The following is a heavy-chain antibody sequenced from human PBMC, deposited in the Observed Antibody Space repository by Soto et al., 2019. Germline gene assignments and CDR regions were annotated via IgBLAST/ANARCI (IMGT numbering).Heavy chain of an antibody. V-gene: IGHV4-39*01. CDR1: GGSISSSSYY. CDR2: IYYSGST. D-gene: IGHD3-9*01. Sequence: SETLSLTCTVSGGSISSSSYYWGWIRQPPGKGLEWIGSIYYSGSTYYNPSLKSRVTISVDTSKNQFSLKLSSVTAADTAVYYCARLCRDYDILTGYYNWGYYMDVWGKGTTVTVSS. CDR3: ARLCRDYDILTGYYNWGYYMDV. J-gene: IGHJ6*03.